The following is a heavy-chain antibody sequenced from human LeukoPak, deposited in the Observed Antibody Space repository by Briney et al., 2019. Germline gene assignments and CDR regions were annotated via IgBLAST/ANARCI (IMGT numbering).Heavy chain of an antibody. CDR1: GGSISSSRDY. Sequence: SETLSLTCTVSGGSISSSRDYWAWLRQPPGKGLEWIANIYYSGSTYYSPSLKSRVTISVDTSKNQFSLKLSSVTAADTAVYYCAKNGYSYGYTHYYYYYMDVWGKGTTVTVSS. V-gene: IGHV4-39*01. J-gene: IGHJ6*03. CDR2: IYYSGST. CDR3: AKNGYSYGYTHYYYYYMDV. D-gene: IGHD5-18*01.